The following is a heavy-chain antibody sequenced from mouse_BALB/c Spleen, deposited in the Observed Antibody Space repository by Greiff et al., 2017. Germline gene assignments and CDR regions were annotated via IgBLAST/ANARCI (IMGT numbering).Heavy chain of an antibody. J-gene: IGHJ4*01. Sequence: EVQLQQPGAELVKPGASVKMSCKASGYTFTSYVMHWVKQKPGQGLEWIGYINPYNDGTKYNEKFKGKATLTSDKSSSTAYMELSSLTSEDSAVYYCARLDYGSSLYYYAMDYWGQGTSVTVSS. V-gene: IGHV1-14*01. CDR2: INPYNDGT. CDR3: ARLDYGSSLYYYAMDY. D-gene: IGHD1-1*01. CDR1: GYTFTSYV.